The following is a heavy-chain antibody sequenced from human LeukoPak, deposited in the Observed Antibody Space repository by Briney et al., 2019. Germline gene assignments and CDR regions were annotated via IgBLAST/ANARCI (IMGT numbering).Heavy chain of an antibody. CDR3: VRDDDRPDNGLDY. J-gene: IGHJ4*02. CDR2: ISSSSSTI. Sequence: GGSLRLSCAASGFTFSSYSMNWVRQAPGKGLEWVSYISSSSSTIYYADSVKGRFTISRDNSKNTLYLQMNSLRAEDTAVYYCVRDDDRPDNGLDYWGQGTLVTVSS. CDR1: GFTFSSYS. D-gene: IGHD3-22*01. V-gene: IGHV3-48*01.